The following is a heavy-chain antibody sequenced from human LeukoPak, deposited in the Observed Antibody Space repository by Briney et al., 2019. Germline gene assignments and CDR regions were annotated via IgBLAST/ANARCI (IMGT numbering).Heavy chain of an antibody. CDR3: AKKSPYGGNSN. CDR2: ISGSGTGSTP. CDR1: GFTFSTYA. J-gene: IGHJ4*02. D-gene: IGHD4-23*01. V-gene: IGHV3-23*01. Sequence: GGSLRLSCAASGFTFSTYAMTWVRQAPGKGLEWVSTISGSGTGSTPHYADSARGRFTISRDDSKNTLYLEMSGLRAEDTAVYYCAKKSPYGGNSNWGQGTLVTVSS.